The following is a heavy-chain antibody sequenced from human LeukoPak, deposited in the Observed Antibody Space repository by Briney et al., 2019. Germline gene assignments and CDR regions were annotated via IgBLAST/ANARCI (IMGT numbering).Heavy chain of an antibody. CDR3: ARDIGNVLLWFGESYFDY. CDR2: ISSSSSYI. Sequence: GGSLRLSCAASGFTFSSYSMNWVRQAPGKGLEWVSSISSSSSYIYYADSVKGRFTISRDNAKNSLYLQMNSLRAEDTAVYYCARDIGNVLLWFGESYFDYWGQGTLVTVSS. D-gene: IGHD3-10*01. CDR1: GFTFSSYS. V-gene: IGHV3-21*01. J-gene: IGHJ4*02.